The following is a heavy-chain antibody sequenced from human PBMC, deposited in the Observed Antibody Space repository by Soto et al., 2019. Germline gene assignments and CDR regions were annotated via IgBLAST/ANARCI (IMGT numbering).Heavy chain of an antibody. Sequence: GSLRLSCAASGFTFSSYSMNWVRQAPGKGLEWVSYISSSSSTIYYADSVKGRFTISRENAKNSLYLQKNSLRAEDTAVYYCATSLDVWGQGTTVTVSS. CDR3: ATSLDV. V-gene: IGHV3-48*01. CDR1: GFTFSSYS. J-gene: IGHJ6*02. CDR2: ISSSSSTI.